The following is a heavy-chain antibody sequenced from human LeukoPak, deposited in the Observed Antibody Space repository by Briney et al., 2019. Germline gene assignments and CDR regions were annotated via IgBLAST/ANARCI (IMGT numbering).Heavy chain of an antibody. D-gene: IGHD1-26*01. CDR1: GFTFSNYA. CDR3: AKSVGGSIPYYFDY. J-gene: IGHJ4*02. Sequence: GGSLRLSCAASGFTFSNYAMSWVRQAPGKGLEWVSVISGSGGTTYYADSVKGRFTISRDNSKNTLYLQMNSLRAEDTAVYYCAKSVGGSIPYYFDYWGQGTLVTVSS. V-gene: IGHV3-23*01. CDR2: ISGSGGTT.